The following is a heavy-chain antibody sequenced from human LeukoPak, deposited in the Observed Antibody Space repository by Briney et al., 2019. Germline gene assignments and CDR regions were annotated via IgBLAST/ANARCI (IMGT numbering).Heavy chain of an antibody. V-gene: IGHV4-34*01. CDR3: ARVSPTYCGGDCYYSYYFDY. D-gene: IGHD2-21*02. Sequence: YXXSGIRQPPGKGLEWIGEINHSGSTNYNPALKSRGTISVDTSKNQFSLKLSSVTAADTAVYYCARVSPTYCGGDCYYSYYFDYWGQGTLVTVSS. CDR1: YX. CDR2: INHSGST. J-gene: IGHJ4*02.